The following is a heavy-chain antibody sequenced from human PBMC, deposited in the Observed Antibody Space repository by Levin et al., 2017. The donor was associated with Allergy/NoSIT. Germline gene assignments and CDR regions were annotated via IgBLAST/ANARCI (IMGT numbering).Heavy chain of an antibody. Sequence: LSLTCAASGFTFSSYAMSWVRQAPGKGLEWVSVISGSGGTTYYADSVKGRFTISRDNSKNTLYLQMTSLRAEDTAVYYCAKCGGGSCYSNYFDYWGQGTLVTVSS. D-gene: IGHD2-15*01. CDR1: GFTFSSYA. J-gene: IGHJ4*02. V-gene: IGHV3-23*01. CDR3: AKCGGGSCYSNYFDY. CDR2: ISGSGGTT.